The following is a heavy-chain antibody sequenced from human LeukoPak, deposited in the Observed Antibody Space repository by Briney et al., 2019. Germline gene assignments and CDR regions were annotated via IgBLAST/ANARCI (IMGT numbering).Heavy chain of an antibody. V-gene: IGHV4-38-2*02. D-gene: IGHD3-22*01. Sequence: SETLSLTCTVSGYSISSGYYWGWIRQPPGKGLEWIGTIRHSGTTYYNPSLKSRVTISIDSSKNQFSLKLSSVTAADTAVYYCARGSYYYYYDSSGYEGTGFDYWGQGTLVTVSS. CDR2: IRHSGTT. CDR3: ARGSYYYYYDSSGYEGTGFDY. CDR1: GYSISSGYY. J-gene: IGHJ4*02.